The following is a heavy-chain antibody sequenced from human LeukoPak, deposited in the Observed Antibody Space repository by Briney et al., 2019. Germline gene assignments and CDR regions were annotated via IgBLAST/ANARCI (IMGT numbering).Heavy chain of an antibody. D-gene: IGHD1-26*01. CDR1: GGSFSGYY. CDR2: INHSGST. J-gene: IGHJ4*02. Sequence: SEALSLTCAVYGGSFSGYYWSWIRQPPGKGLEWIGEINHSGSTNYNPSLKSRVTISVDTSKNQFSLKLSSVTAADTAVYYCARGPPRYSGSYPLDYWGQGTLVTVSS. CDR3: ARGPPRYSGSYPLDY. V-gene: IGHV4-34*01.